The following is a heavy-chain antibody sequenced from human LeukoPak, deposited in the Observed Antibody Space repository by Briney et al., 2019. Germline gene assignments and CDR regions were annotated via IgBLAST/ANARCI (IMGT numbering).Heavy chain of an antibody. CDR2: INHSGST. D-gene: IGHD2-2*01. CDR1: GGSFSGYY. J-gene: IGHJ5*02. V-gene: IGHV4-34*01. Sequence: PSETLSLTCAVYGGSFSGYYWSWIRQPPGMGLEWIGEINHSGSTNYNPSLKSRVTISVDTSKNQFSLKLSSVTAADTAVYYCARGVRRYCSSTSCSAGRWFDPWGQGTLVTVSS. CDR3: ARGVRRYCSSTSCSAGRWFDP.